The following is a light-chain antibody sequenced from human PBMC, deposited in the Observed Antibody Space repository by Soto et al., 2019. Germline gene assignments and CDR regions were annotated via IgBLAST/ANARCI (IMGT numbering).Light chain of an antibody. CDR3: QHYDSSPPYT. V-gene: IGKV3-20*01. J-gene: IGKJ2*01. CDR2: APS. Sequence: EIVLTQSPVTLSLSPGERATLSCRASRSFASSYLGWYQQKPGQAPSLLIYAPSARATGIPDRFSGSGSATDFTLTISRLEPEDSAVYYCQHYDSSPPYTFGQGTKLEIK. CDR1: RSFASSY.